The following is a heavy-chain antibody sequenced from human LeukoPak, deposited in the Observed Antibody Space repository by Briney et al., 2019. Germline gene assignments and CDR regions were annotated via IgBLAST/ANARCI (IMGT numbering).Heavy chain of an antibody. CDR2: IYYSGST. CDR3: ARMVRGPYYSFDI. Sequence: SETLSLTCTVSGGSISSSSYYWGWLRQPPGKGLEWIGSIYYSGSTYYNPSLKSRVTISVDTSMNQFSLKLSSVTAADTAVYYCARMVRGPYYSFDIWGQGTMVTVSS. CDR1: GGSISSSSYY. J-gene: IGHJ3*02. D-gene: IGHD3-10*01. V-gene: IGHV4-39*01.